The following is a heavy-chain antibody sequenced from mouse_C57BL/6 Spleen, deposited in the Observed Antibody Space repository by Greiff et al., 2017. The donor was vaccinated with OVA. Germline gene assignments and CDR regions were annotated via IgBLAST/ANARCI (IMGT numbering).Heavy chain of an antibody. J-gene: IGHJ4*01. Sequence: QVQLQQSGAELVKPGASVKISCKASGYAFSSYWMNWVKQRPGKGLEWIGQIYPGDGDTNYNGKFKGKATLTADKSSSTAYMQLSSLTSEDSAVYFGARGSYYSNYVFYAMDYWGQGTSVTVSS. CDR2: IYPGDGDT. V-gene: IGHV1-80*01. CDR3: ARGSYYSNYVFYAMDY. CDR1: GYAFSSYW. D-gene: IGHD2-5*01.